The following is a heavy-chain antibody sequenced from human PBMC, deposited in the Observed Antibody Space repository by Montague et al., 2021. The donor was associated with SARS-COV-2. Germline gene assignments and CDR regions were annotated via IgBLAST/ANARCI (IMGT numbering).Heavy chain of an antibody. V-gene: IGHV4-59*02. CDR3: SRAGGFYDYWSGYSSSAGFFDP. Sequence: SETLSLTCTVSGGSVSSYYWSWIRQSPGKGLQWLGYIYYSGSPDYNPSLKSRVTISVDTSKNQLSLRLNSVTTADPAVYFCSRAGGFYDYWSGYSSSAGFFDPWGQGILVTVSS. J-gene: IGHJ5*02. D-gene: IGHD3-3*01. CDR1: GGSVSSYY. CDR2: IYYSGSP.